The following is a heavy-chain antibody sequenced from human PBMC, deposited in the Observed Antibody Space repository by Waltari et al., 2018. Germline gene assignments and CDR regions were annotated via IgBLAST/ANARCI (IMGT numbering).Heavy chain of an antibody. CDR3: ARGADYGDYPDY. CDR1: GFTFSSYA. Sequence: EVQLLESGGGLVQPGGSLRLSCAASGFTFSSYAMSWVRQAPGKGLEWVSVIYSGGSTYYADSVKGRFTISRDNSKNTLYLQMNSLRAEDTAVYYCARGADYGDYPDYWGQGTLVTVSS. D-gene: IGHD4-17*01. CDR2: IYSGGST. J-gene: IGHJ4*02. V-gene: IGHV3-23*03.